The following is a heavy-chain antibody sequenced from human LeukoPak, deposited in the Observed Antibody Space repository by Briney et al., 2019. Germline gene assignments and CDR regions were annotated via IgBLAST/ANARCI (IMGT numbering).Heavy chain of an antibody. J-gene: IGHJ4*02. CDR2: ISGSGGST. V-gene: IGHV3-23*01. Sequence: GGSLRLSCAASGFTFSSYAMSWVRQAPGKGLEWVSAISGSGGSTYYADSVKGRFTISRDNSKNTLYLQMNSLRAEDTAVYYCAKIYCSGGSCKRAPYSCWGQGTLVTVSS. D-gene: IGHD2-15*01. CDR1: GFTFSSYA. CDR3: AKIYCSGGSCKRAPYSC.